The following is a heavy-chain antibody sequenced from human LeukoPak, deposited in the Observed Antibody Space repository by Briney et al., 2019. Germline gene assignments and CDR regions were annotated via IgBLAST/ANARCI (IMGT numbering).Heavy chain of an antibody. CDR1: GFTFSSYS. CDR2: INWNGGST. V-gene: IGHV3-20*04. Sequence: GGSLRLSCAASGFTFSSYSMNWVRQAPGKGLEWVSGINWNGGSTGYADSVKGRFTISRDNAKNSLYLQMNSLRAEDTALYYCSRPEGDDAFDIWGQGTMVTVSS. CDR3: SRPEGDDAFDI. J-gene: IGHJ3*02. D-gene: IGHD1-14*01.